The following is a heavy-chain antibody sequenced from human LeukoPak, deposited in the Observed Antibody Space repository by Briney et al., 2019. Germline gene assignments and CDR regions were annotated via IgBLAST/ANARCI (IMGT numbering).Heavy chain of an antibody. V-gene: IGHV1-18*01. Sequence: GASVKVSCEASGFTLTDYGVTWVRQAPGQGLEWTGWIIGNNGNTNYAEKFQGRVTMTTDTSTSTAYMDLRNLRSDDTAMYYCAREYSSGWYRDYYYYMDVWGKGTTVTVSS. J-gene: IGHJ6*03. D-gene: IGHD6-19*01. CDR2: IIGNNGNT. CDR1: GFTLTDYG. CDR3: AREYSSGWYRDYYYYMDV.